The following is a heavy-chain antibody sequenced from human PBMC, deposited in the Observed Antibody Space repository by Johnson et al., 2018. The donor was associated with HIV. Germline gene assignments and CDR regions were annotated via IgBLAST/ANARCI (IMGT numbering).Heavy chain of an antibody. CDR3: TKDHDYGDAFDL. J-gene: IGHJ3*01. V-gene: IGHV3-30*18. Sequence: LLVESGGGLVQPVGSLRLSCVVSGFSFSNYWMDCVRQAPGKGLEWVVVISYDGSNKYYADSVKGRFTISRDNSKNTLFLQMSSLRTEDTAVYYCTKDHDYGDAFDLWGQGSMVTVSS. CDR2: ISYDGSNK. CDR1: GFSFSNYW. D-gene: IGHD4-17*01.